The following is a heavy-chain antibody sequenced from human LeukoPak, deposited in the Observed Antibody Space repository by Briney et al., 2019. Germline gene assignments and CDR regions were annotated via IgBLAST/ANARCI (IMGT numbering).Heavy chain of an antibody. CDR3: ARDQMVRGAIISYYYYGMDV. J-gene: IGHJ6*02. D-gene: IGHD3-10*01. CDR1: GYSISSGYY. Sequence: SETLSLTCTVSGYSISSGYYWGWIRQPPGKGLEWIGSIYHSGSTYYNPSLKSRVTISVDTSKNQFSLKLSSVTAADTAVYYCARDQMVRGAIISYYYYGMDVWGQGTTVTVSS. V-gene: IGHV4-38-2*02. CDR2: IYHSGST.